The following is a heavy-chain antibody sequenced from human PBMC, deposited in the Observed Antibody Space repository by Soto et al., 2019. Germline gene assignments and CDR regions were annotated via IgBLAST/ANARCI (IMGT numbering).Heavy chain of an antibody. J-gene: IGHJ5*02. Sequence: QVQLQESGPGLVKPSDTLCLTCAVSGGSNRHSSYFLGWIRQPPGKGLEWIASVYYSGTPYYNPSLNSRGTISIATSNTQVSLNLSSLTAADTAIYYCARADTAMDPPSSWGQGILVTVSS. CDR2: VYYSGTP. V-gene: IGHV4-39*01. D-gene: IGHD5-18*01. CDR1: GGSNRHSSYF. CDR3: ARADTAMDPPSS.